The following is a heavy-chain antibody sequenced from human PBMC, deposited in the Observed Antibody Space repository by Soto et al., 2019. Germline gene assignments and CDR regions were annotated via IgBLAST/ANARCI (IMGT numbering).Heavy chain of an antibody. J-gene: IGHJ3*02. D-gene: IGHD2-21*01. CDR1: GYNFTSYW. V-gene: IGHV5-51*01. CDR3: ARSFIRRASFDI. Sequence: GESLKISCKGSGYNFTSYWIGCVRQMPGKGLEWMGIIYPGDSDTRYSPSFQGQVTISADKSIRTAYLQWSSLKASDTAMYYCARSFIRRASFDIWGQGNMVTVSS. CDR2: IYPGDSDT.